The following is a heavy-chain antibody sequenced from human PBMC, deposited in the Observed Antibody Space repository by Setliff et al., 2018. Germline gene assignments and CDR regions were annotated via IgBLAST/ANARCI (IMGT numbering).Heavy chain of an antibody. Sequence: PSETLSLTCTVSGGSISSGGYYWSWIRQHPGKGLEWLGYIYYSGSTYYNPSLKSRVTISVDTSKNQFSLKLSSVTAADTAVYYCARNVVRFLEWSANRDAFDIWGQGTMVTVSS. D-gene: IGHD3-3*01. V-gene: IGHV4-31*03. CDR1: GGSISSGGYY. CDR3: ARNVVRFLEWSANRDAFDI. J-gene: IGHJ3*02. CDR2: IYYSGST.